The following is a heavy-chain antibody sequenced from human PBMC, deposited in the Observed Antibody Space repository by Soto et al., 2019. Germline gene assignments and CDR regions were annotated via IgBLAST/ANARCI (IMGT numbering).Heavy chain of an antibody. J-gene: IGHJ2*01. Sequence: LRLSCAASGFTFSSYSMNWVRQAPGKGLEWVSSISSSSSYIYYADSVKGRFTISRDNAKNSLYLQMNSLRAEDTAVYYCARDKSSSPSSDYWYFDLWGRGTLVTVSS. D-gene: IGHD6-13*01. CDR1: GFTFSSYS. V-gene: IGHV3-21*01. CDR3: ARDKSSSPSSDYWYFDL. CDR2: ISSSSSYI.